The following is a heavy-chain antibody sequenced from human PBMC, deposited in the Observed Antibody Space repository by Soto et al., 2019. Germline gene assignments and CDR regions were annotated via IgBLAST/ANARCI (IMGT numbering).Heavy chain of an antibody. J-gene: IGHJ4*02. D-gene: IGHD3-22*01. CDR3: ARCYYDSGGYPFDY. V-gene: IGHV3-30*03. CDR1: GFTFSDYG. Sequence: GGSLRLSCEGPGFTFSDYGFHWVRQAPGKGLEWVAMISYDGSDRYYRDSVQGRFTISRDDSKNTVFLQMNSLRTEDTAMYYCARCYYDSGGYPFDYWGQGTLVTVSS. CDR2: ISYDGSDR.